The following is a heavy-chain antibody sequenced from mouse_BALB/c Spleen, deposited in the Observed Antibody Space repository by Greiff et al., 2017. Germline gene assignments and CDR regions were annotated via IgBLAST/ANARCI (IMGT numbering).Heavy chain of an antibody. J-gene: IGHJ2*01. V-gene: IGHV5-12-2*01. Sequence: EVHLVESGGGLVQPGGSLKLSCAASGFTFSSYTMSWVRQTPEKRLEWVAYISNGGGSTYYPDTVKGRFTISRDNAKNTLYLQMSSLKSEDTAMYYCARRGDYGSSYYYFDYWGQGTTLTVSS. CDR3: ARRGDYGSSYYYFDY. CDR1: GFTFSSYT. D-gene: IGHD1-1*01. CDR2: ISNGGGST.